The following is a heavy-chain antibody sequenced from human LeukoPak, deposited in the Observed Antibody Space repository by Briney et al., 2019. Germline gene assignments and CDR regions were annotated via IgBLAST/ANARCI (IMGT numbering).Heavy chain of an antibody. CDR2: IYYSGST. J-gene: IGHJ4*02. CDR3: ARDLAYVLLWFGELPKPPYYFDY. D-gene: IGHD3-10*01. Sequence: PSETLSLTCTVSGGSISSYYWSWIRRPPGKGLEWIGYIYYSGSTNYNPSLKSRVTISVDTSKNQFSLKLSSVTAADTAVYYCARDLAYVLLWFGELPKPPYYFDYWGQGTLVTVSS. V-gene: IGHV4-59*12. CDR1: GGSISSYY.